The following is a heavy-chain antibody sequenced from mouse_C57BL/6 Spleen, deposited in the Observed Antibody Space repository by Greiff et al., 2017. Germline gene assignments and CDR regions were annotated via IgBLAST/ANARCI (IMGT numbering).Heavy chain of an antibody. CDR2: IYPGDGDT. D-gene: IGHD5-1*01. Sequence: VQLVESGPELVKPGASVKIFCKASGYAFSSSWMNWVKQRPGKGLEWIGRIYPGDGDTNYNGKFKGKATLTADKSSSTAYMQLSSLTSEDSAVYFCARERSTSMDYWGQGTSVTVSS. V-gene: IGHV1-82*01. CDR1: GYAFSSSW. CDR3: ARERSTSMDY. J-gene: IGHJ4*01.